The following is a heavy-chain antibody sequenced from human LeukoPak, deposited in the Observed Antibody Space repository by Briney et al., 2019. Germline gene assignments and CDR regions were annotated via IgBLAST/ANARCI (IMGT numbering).Heavy chain of an antibody. J-gene: IGHJ5*02. V-gene: IGHV4-34*01. Sequence: PSETLSLTCAVYGGSFSGYYWSWIRQPPGKGLEWIGEINHSGSTNYNPSLKSRVTISVDTSKNQFSLKLSSVTAADTAVYYCARGYIAARRVRGFDPWGQGTLGTVSS. D-gene: IGHD6-6*01. CDR2: INHSGST. CDR1: GGSFSGYY. CDR3: ARGYIAARRVRGFDP.